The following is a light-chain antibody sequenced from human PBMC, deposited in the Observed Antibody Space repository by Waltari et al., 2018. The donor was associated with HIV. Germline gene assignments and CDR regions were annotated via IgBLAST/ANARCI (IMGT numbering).Light chain of an antibody. V-gene: IGKV4-1*01. CDR2: WAS. J-gene: IGKJ1*01. CDR3: QQYYRTPPA. CDR1: QSILSDSNKKNY. Sequence: DVAMTQSPDALVGSLGERVTINCKSSQSILSDSNKKNYLAWYQQRPGQPPKLLVYWASTRESGVPARFSGSGSGTDFTLTISNLQAEDAAIYYCQQYYRTPPAFGQGTKVEV.